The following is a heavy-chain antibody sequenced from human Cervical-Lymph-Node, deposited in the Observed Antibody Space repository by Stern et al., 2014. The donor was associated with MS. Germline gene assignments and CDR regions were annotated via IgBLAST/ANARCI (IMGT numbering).Heavy chain of an antibody. J-gene: IGHJ4*02. CDR3: ARHQLGYGYAYLRY. CDR1: GDSLSSSTFY. D-gene: IGHD5-18*01. Sequence: VQLEESGPGLVKPSDTLSLTCSVSGDSLSSSTFYWGWIRQPPGKGPEWIGSVYYSGNTYYHPSLKSRVTISVDTSKNQFSLSMPSVTAADTAVYYCARHQLGYGYAYLRYWGQGTLVTVSS. V-gene: IGHV4-39*01. CDR2: VYYSGNT.